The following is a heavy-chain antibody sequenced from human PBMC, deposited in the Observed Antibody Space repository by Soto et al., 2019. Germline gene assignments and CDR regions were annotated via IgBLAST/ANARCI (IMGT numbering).Heavy chain of an antibody. D-gene: IGHD6-19*01. J-gene: IGHJ4*02. V-gene: IGHV3-48*03. CDR3: ARVSKYSGGWYVLYYLDG. CDR2: ISSSGSTI. CDR1: GFTFSSYE. Sequence: VGSLRLSCAASGFTFSSYEMNWVRQAPGKGLEWVSYISSSGSTIYYSDSVKGRFTISRDNAKNSLYLQMNSLRAEDTAVYYCARVSKYSGGWYVLYYLDGWGQGTLVTVSS.